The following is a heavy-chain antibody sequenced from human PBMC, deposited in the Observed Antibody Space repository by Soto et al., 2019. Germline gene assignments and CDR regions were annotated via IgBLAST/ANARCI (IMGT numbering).Heavy chain of an antibody. J-gene: IGHJ6*03. D-gene: IGHD6-13*01. CDR1: GDSVSSNSAA. Sequence: PSQTLSLTCAISGDSVSSNSAAWNCIRQSPSRGLEWLGRTYYRSKWYNDYAVSVKSRITINPDTSKNQFSLQLNSVTPEDTAVYYCARGALYSSSWYYYYMDVWGKGNTVTVSS. CDR3: ARGALYSSSWYYYYMDV. V-gene: IGHV6-1*01. CDR2: TYYRSKWYN.